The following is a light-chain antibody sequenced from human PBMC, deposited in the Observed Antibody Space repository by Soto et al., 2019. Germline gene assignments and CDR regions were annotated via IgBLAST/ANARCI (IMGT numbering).Light chain of an antibody. CDR2: DAS. V-gene: IGKV1-5*01. CDR3: QQYNSYSGS. Sequence: DIQMTQSPSTLSASVGDRVTITCRASQSITSWLSWYQQKPGKAPKLLIYDASSLESGVASRFSCSGSGTEFTLTISSLQPDDFATYIWQQYNSYSGSFGQGSKMEIK. CDR1: QSITSW. J-gene: IGKJ2*03.